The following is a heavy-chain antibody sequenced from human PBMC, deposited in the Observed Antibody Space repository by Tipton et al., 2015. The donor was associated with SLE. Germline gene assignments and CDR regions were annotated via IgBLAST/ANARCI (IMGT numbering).Heavy chain of an antibody. CDR3: AREGPVGVTRGNYYYGMDV. CDR1: GFTVSSNY. Sequence: SLRLSCAASGFTVSSNYMSWVRQAPGKGLEWVSVIYSGGSTYYADSVKGRFTISRDNSKNTLYLQMNSLRAEDTAVYYCAREGPVGVTRGNYYYGMDVWGQGTTVTVSS. V-gene: IGHV3-53*05. J-gene: IGHJ6*02. D-gene: IGHD1-26*01. CDR2: IYSGGST.